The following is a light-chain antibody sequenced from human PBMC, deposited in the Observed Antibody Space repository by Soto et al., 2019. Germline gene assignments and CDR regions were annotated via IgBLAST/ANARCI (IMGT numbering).Light chain of an antibody. V-gene: IGKV1-5*03. J-gene: IGKJ4*01. CDR3: QHYYTYPVT. Sequence: DIQMTQSPSTLSASVGDRVTLTCRASQSISTWLAWYQQKPGKAPKLLIQKASTSESGVPSRFSGSVSGTEFTLTINSLQPDEFATYYCQHYYTYPVTFGGGTKVEIK. CDR2: KAS. CDR1: QSISTW.